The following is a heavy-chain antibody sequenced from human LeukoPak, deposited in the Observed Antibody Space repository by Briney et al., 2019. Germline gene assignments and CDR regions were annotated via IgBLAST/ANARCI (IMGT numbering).Heavy chain of an antibody. CDR3: RGRGF. J-gene: IGHJ4*02. Sequence: PSETLSLTCTVSGGSISSNCWSWIRQPPGKGLEWIGCIYASGTTNYNPSLKGRLTIPVDTSNSQFSLTVRSVTAADTAVYYCRGRGFWGQGTLVTVSS. D-gene: IGHD3-10*01. V-gene: IGHV4-4*09. CDR2: IYASGTT. CDR1: GGSISSNC.